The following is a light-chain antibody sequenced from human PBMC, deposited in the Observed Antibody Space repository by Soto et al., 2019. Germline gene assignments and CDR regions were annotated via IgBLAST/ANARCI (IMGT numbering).Light chain of an antibody. Sequence: EIVLTQSPGTLSSSPGERATLSCRASQSVSSSYLAWYQQKPGQAPRLLIYAASSRATGMPDRFSGSGCGTDFTLTISRLEPEDFAVYYCQQYGSSSWTFGQGTKVEIK. J-gene: IGKJ1*01. CDR1: QSVSSSY. V-gene: IGKV3-20*01. CDR2: AAS. CDR3: QQYGSSSWT.